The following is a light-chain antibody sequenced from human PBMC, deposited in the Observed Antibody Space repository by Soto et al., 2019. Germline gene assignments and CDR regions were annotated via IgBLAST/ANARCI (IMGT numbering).Light chain of an antibody. CDR1: SRDIGTYDY. Sequence: QSALTQRASVSGSPGQSITISCTGTSRDIGTYDYVSWYQQHPGKAPKLMIYDVNNRPSGVSNRFSGSKSGNTASLTISGLQAEDEADYYCSSWTTSSTLVFGGGTKLTVL. J-gene: IGLJ2*01. V-gene: IGLV2-14*01. CDR3: SSWTTSSTLV. CDR2: DVN.